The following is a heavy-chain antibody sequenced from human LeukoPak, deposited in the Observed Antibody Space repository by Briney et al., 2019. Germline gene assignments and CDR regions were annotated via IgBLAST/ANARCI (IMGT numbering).Heavy chain of an antibody. CDR2: MNPNSGAT. Sequence: ASVKVSCKTSGYTFGNNDINWVRQPPGQGLEWMGWMNPNSGATGYAQKFQGRVTMTRDTSISTAYMELSSLRSEDTAVYYCAREGRSSSLDYWGQGTLVTVSS. CDR3: AREGRSSSLDY. J-gene: IGHJ4*02. V-gene: IGHV1-8*01. CDR1: GYTFGNND. D-gene: IGHD6-6*01.